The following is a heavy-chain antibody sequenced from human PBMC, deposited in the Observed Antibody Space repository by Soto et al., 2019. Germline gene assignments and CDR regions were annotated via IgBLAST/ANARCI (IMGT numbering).Heavy chain of an antibody. V-gene: IGHV5-51*01. D-gene: IGHD2-8*01. J-gene: IGHJ5*02. CDR3: ARRRGRCSDGVCYSWWFDP. Sequence: GESLKISCNGSGGTLSDQCIGLVLHTPDKGLEWIGFVFLGDSDARYSPAFQGQVAMSADRSGTYLQWSSLKASDTGIYYCARRRGRCSDGVCYSWWFDPWGQGTRVTVS. CDR2: VFLGDSDA. CDR1: GGTLSDQC.